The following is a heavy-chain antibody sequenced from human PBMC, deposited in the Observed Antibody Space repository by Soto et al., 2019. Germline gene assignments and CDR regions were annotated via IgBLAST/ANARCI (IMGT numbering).Heavy chain of an antibody. J-gene: IGHJ4*02. V-gene: IGHV1-18*01. D-gene: IGHD6-13*01. CDR3: VKHGSSWSYYFDY. Sequence: ASVKVSCKASGYTFNSYGISWVRQAPGQGLEWMGWISVYNGNTNYAQKVQGRVTMTTDTSTSTAYMELSSLRIEDTAVYYCVKHGSSWSYYFDYWGQGTLVTVSS. CDR1: GYTFNSYG. CDR2: ISVYNGNT.